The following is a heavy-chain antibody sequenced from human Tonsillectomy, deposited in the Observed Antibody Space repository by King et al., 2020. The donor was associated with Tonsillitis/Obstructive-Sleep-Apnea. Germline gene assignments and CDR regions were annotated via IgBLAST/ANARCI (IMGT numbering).Heavy chain of an antibody. Sequence: QLVQSGAEVKKPGSSVKVSCKASGGTFSSYAIKWVRQAPGQGLEWMGRIIPILGTANYAQKFRGRVTITADKSTSTAYMELSSLRSEDTVVYYCARGGNWGTNQWFDSWGQGTLVTVSS. J-gene: IGHJ5*01. CDR1: GGTFSSYA. CDR2: IIPILGTA. CDR3: ARGGNWGTNQWFDS. V-gene: IGHV1-69*09. D-gene: IGHD7-27*01.